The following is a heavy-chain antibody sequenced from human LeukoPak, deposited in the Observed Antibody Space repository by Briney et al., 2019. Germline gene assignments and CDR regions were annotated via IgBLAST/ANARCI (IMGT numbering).Heavy chain of an antibody. V-gene: IGHV3-7*03. CDR2: IKQDGSEK. CDR1: GFTFSSYW. Sequence: GGSLRLSCAASGFTFSSYWMSWVRQAPGKGLEWVANIKQDGSEKYYVDSVKGRFTISRDNAKNSLYLQMNSLRPEDTAVYYCARDPSGSGPDFDFWGQGTLVTASS. D-gene: IGHD6-19*01. J-gene: IGHJ4*02. CDR3: ARDPSGSGPDFDF.